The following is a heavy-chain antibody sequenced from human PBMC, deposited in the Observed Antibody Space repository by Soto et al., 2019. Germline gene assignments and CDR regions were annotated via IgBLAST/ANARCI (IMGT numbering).Heavy chain of an antibody. V-gene: IGHV4-31*03. Sequence: TLSLTCTVSGGSISSCGYYWIWIRQHPGKGLEWLGYIYYSGSTYYNPSLKSRVTISVDTSKNQFSLKLSSVTAADTAVYYCAGEVGEMATIEDFDIWGQGTMVTVSS. CDR3: AGEVGEMATIEDFDI. J-gene: IGHJ3*02. CDR1: GGSISSCGYY. CDR2: IYYSGST. D-gene: IGHD3-16*01.